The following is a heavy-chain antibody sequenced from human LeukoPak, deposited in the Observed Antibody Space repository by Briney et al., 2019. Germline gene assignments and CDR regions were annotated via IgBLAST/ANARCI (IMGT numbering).Heavy chain of an antibody. CDR3: ARHNVGYSSGWGTYFDY. CDR1: GGSISSSSYY. D-gene: IGHD6-19*01. V-gene: IGHV4-39*01. Sequence: SETLSLTCTVSGGSISSSSYYWGWIRQPPGKGLEWIGSIYYSGSTYYNPSLKSRVTISVDTSKNQFSLKLSSVTAADTAVYYCARHNVGYSSGWGTYFDYWGQGTLVTVSS. CDR2: IYYSGST. J-gene: IGHJ4*02.